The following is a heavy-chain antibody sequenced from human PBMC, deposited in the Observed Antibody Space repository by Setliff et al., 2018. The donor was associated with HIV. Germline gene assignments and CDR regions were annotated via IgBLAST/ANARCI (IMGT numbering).Heavy chain of an antibody. CDR3: AKDASITGTSYYFDS. J-gene: IGHJ4*02. CDR1: GFTFSGYS. Sequence: GGSLRLSCAASGFTFSGYSMNWVRQAPGKGLEWVSAISGSGGSTYYADSVKGRFTVSRDNRKNYLYLQMNSLRTEDTALYYCAKDASITGTSYYFDSWGQGTLVTVSS. V-gene: IGHV3-43*02. CDR2: ISGSGGST. D-gene: IGHD1-20*01.